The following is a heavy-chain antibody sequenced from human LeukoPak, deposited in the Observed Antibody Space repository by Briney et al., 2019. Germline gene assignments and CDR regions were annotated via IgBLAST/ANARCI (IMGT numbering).Heavy chain of an antibody. CDR2: IYYSGTT. D-gene: IGHD6-19*01. V-gene: IGHV4-59*01. J-gene: IGHJ4*02. CDR1: VDSISSYY. CDR3: ARQGYSSGFYYFDY. Sequence: SETLSLTCPVSVDSISSYYWSWLRQPPGKGLEWIGYIYYSGTTNYNPSLTSRVTISLDASQNQFSLKLSSVTAADTAVSYCARQGYSSGFYYFDYWGQGTLVTVSS.